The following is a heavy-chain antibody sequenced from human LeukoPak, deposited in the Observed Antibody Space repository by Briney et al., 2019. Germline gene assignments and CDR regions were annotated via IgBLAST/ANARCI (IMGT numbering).Heavy chain of an antibody. CDR3: ARDDCSSISCYHNWFDP. Sequence: GGSLRLSCAASGFTFSSYWMSWVRQATGKGLEWVANIKQDGSEKYYVDSVKGRFTISRDNAKNSLYLQMNSLRAEDTAVYYCARDDCSSISCYHNWFDPWGQGALVTVSS. D-gene: IGHD2-2*01. CDR2: IKQDGSEK. CDR1: GFTFSSYW. V-gene: IGHV3-7*01. J-gene: IGHJ5*02.